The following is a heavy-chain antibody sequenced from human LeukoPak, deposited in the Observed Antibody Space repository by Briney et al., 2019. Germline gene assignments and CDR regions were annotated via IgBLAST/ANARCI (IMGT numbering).Heavy chain of an antibody. V-gene: IGHV3-7*01. J-gene: IGHJ4*02. CDR1: GFTFSSYW. D-gene: IGHD3-22*01. Sequence: GGSLRLSCAASGFTFSSYWMSWVRQAPGKGLEWVANIKQDGSEKYYVDSVKGRFTISRDNAKNSLYLQMNSLRAEDTAVYYCARVSYYYDSSGYYFRGYYFDYWGQGTLVTVSS. CDR2: IKQDGSEK. CDR3: ARVSYYYDSSGYYFRGYYFDY.